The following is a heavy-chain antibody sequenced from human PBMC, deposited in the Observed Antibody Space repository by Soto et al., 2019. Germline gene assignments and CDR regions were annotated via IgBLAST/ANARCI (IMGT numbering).Heavy chain of an antibody. V-gene: IGHV1-8*01. CDR3: ARGAEWLLPAYYYNYGMDV. D-gene: IGHD3-3*01. CDR1: GYTFTSYD. Sequence: QVQLVQSGAEVKKPGASVKVSCKASGYTFTSYDINWVRQATGQGLEWMGWMNPNSGNTGYAQKFQGRVTMTRNTSISTAYMELSSLRSEDTAVYYCARGAEWLLPAYYYNYGMDVWGQGTTVTVSS. J-gene: IGHJ6*02. CDR2: MNPNSGNT.